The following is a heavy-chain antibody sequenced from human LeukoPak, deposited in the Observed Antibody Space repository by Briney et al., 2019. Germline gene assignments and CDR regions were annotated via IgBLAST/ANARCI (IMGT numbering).Heavy chain of an antibody. CDR1: GFTFDDYG. D-gene: IGHD2-21*02. V-gene: IGHV3-7*01. Sequence: PGGSLRLSCAASGFTFDDYGMSWVRQAPGKGLEWVANIKQDGSEKYYVDSVKGRFTISRDNAKNSVYLQMNSLRVEDTAVYYCAKDIVGGGDDYWGQGTLVTVSS. CDR2: IKQDGSEK. CDR3: AKDIVGGGDDY. J-gene: IGHJ4*02.